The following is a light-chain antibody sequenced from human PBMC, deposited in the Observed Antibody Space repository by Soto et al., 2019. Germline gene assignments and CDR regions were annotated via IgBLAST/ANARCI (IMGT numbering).Light chain of an antibody. J-gene: IGKJ1*01. CDR2: ETS. CDR3: QQYISYPRT. Sequence: DIQLTQSPSCLCASVGDRIAITCRASQSISTYLNWYQQKQGKAPNLLIYETSTLQSGVPSRLSGDGYGTELTISISSMHTDDFETYYCQQYISYPRTFGQGTKVDIK. CDR1: QSISTY. V-gene: IGKV1-39*01.